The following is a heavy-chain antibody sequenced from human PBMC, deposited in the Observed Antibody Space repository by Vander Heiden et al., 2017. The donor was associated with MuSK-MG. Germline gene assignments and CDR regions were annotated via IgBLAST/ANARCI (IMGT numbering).Heavy chain of an antibody. CDR3: ARTTPPLLWFGELTSDAFDI. CDR2: IIPIFGTA. J-gene: IGHJ3*02. D-gene: IGHD3-10*01. Sequence: QVQLVQSGAEVKKPGSSVKVSCKASGGTFSSYAISWVRQAPGQGLEWMGGIIPIFGTANYAQKFQGRVTITADKSTSTAYMELSSLRSEDTAVYYCARTTPPLLWFGELTSDAFDIWGQGTMVTVSS. CDR1: GGTFSSYA. V-gene: IGHV1-69*06.